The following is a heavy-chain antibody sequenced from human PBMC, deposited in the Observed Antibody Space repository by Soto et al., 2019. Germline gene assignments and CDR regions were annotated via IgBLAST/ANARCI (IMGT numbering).Heavy chain of an antibody. CDR2: IIPIFGTA. CDR1: GGTFSGYA. D-gene: IGHD6-19*01. Sequence: GASVKLSCKASGGTFSGYAISCVRQAPGQGLEWMGGIIPIFGTANYAQKFQGRVTITADESTSTAYMELSSLRSEDTAVYYCARGEQWLASDYYYYGMDVWGQGTTLTVSS. J-gene: IGHJ6*02. V-gene: IGHV1-69*13. CDR3: ARGEQWLASDYYYYGMDV.